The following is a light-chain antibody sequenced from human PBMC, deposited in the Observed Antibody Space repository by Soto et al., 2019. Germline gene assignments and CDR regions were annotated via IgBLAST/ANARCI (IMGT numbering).Light chain of an antibody. J-gene: IGKJ1*01. V-gene: IGKV3-20*01. CDR2: GAS. CDR1: QSVTSSY. Sequence: EIVLTQSPDTLSLSPGERATLSCRASQSVTSSYLAWYQQKPGQAPRLLIFGASNRATGIPDRFSGSGSGKDFTLNINGLEPEDFAVYSCHQYGASPRTFGQGTKVEIK. CDR3: HQYGASPRT.